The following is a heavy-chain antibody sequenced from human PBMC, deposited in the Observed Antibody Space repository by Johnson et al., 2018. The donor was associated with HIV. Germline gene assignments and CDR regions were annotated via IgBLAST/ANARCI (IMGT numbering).Heavy chain of an antibody. J-gene: IGHJ3*02. Sequence: QVQLVESGGGVVQPGRSLRLSCAASGFTFSSYAMHWVRQAPGKGLEWVAVISYDGSHKYYADSVKGRFTISRDNSKNTLYQQMNSLRAEDTAVYYCARERRAGVKGAFDIWGQGTMVTVSS. V-gene: IGHV3-30*04. CDR2: ISYDGSHK. D-gene: IGHD2-21*01. CDR3: ARERRAGVKGAFDI. CDR1: GFTFSSYA.